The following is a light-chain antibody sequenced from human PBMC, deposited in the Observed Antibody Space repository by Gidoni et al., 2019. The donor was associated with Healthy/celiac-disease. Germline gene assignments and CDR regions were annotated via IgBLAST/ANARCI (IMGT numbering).Light chain of an antibody. CDR2: GAS. J-gene: IGKJ1*01. Sequence: IVLPHSPGTLSLSPGERATLSCRASQSVSSSYLAWYQQKPGQAPRLLISGASSRATGIPDRFSGSGSGTDFTLTISRLEPEDFAVYYCQQYGSPWTFGQGTKVEIK. CDR3: QQYGSPWT. V-gene: IGKV3-20*01. CDR1: QSVSSSY.